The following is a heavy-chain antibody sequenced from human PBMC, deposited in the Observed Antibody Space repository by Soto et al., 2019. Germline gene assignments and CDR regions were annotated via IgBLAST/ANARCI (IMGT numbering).Heavy chain of an antibody. CDR1: GGSISSGGYY. Sequence: SETLSLTCTVSGGSISSGGYYWSWIRQHPGKGLEWIGYIYYSGSTYHNPSLKSRVTISVDTSKNQFSLKLSSVTAADTAVYYCARVSPDYSNYINWFDPWGQGTLVTVSS. D-gene: IGHD4-4*01. CDR3: ARVSPDYSNYINWFDP. V-gene: IGHV4-31*03. CDR2: IYYSGST. J-gene: IGHJ5*02.